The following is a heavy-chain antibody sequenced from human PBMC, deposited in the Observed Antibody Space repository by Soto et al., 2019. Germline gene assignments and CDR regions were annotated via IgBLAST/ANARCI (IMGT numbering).Heavy chain of an antibody. CDR2: IYYSGST. V-gene: IGHV4-31*03. Sequence: QVQLQESGPGLVKPSQTLSLTCTVSGGSISSGGYYWSWLRQHPGKGLEWIGYIYYSGSTYYNPSLKSRVTLSVDTSKNQFSLNLRSVTAADTAVYYCARSSTSANYFDYLGQGTLVTGSS. J-gene: IGHJ4*02. CDR1: GGSISSGGYY. CDR3: ARSSTSANYFDY. D-gene: IGHD2-2*01.